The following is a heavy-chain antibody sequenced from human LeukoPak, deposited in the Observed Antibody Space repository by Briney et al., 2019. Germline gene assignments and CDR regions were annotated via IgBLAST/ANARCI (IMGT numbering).Heavy chain of an antibody. CDR1: GYTFTSYA. Sequence: ASVKVSCKASGYTFTSYAMHWVRQAPGQRLEWMGWINAGNGNTKYSQKFQGRVTITRDTSASTAYMELSSLRSEDTAVYYCARDWDERQLSNWFDPWGQGTLVTVSS. D-gene: IGHD6-13*01. J-gene: IGHJ5*02. CDR2: INAGNGNT. V-gene: IGHV1-3*01. CDR3: ARDWDERQLSNWFDP.